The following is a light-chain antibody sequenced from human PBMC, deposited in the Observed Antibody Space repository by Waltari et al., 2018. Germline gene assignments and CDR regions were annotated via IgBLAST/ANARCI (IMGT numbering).Light chain of an antibody. Sequence: DIQMTQSPSSLSASVGDRVTITCRASQSITTSLNWYQELPGKAPILLSSAASRLQSGVPSRFRGSGSGTDFTLAISSLQAEDFATYYCQQTYSTPLTFGGGTKVEIK. CDR1: QSITTS. J-gene: IGKJ4*01. CDR3: QQTYSTPLT. V-gene: IGKV1-39*01. CDR2: AAS.